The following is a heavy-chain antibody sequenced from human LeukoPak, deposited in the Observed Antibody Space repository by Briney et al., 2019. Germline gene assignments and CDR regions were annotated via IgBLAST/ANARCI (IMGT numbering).Heavy chain of an antibody. J-gene: IGHJ5*02. CDR2: IYIAGTT. CDR1: GFTVSSYY. D-gene: IGHD5-24*01. V-gene: IGHV3-66*02. CDR3: ARGDGYNYWGS. Sequence: GGSLRLSCAASGFTVSSYYMSWVRQAPGKGLEWVAVIYIAGTTYYTDSVRGRFTISRDISENALYLQMNSLRAEDTVVYYCARGDGYNYWGSWGQGTLVTVSS.